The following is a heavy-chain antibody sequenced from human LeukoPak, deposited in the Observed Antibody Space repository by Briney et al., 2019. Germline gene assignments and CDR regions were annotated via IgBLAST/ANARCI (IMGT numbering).Heavy chain of an antibody. D-gene: IGHD5-18*01. CDR1: GGSISSSSYY. Sequence: PSETLSLTCTVSGGSISSSSYYWGWIRQPPGKGLEWIGSIYYSGSTYYNPSHKSRVTISVDTSKNQFSLKLRSVTAADTAVYYCASVARTGYSYGVRFDYWGQGTLVTVSS. V-gene: IGHV4-39*07. CDR3: ASVARTGYSYGVRFDY. J-gene: IGHJ4*02. CDR2: IYYSGST.